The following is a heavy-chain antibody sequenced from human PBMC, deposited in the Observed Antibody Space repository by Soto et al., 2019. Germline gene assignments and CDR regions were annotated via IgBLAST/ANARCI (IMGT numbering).Heavy chain of an antibody. Sequence: PSETLSLTCTVSGGSISSGDYYWSWIRQPPGKGLEWIGYIYYSGSTYYNPSLKSRVTISVDTSKNQFSLKLSSVTAADTAVYYCASGAPYYDFWSGYYTQEAQYYFDYWGQGTLVIVSS. CDR3: ASGAPYYDFWSGYYTQEAQYYFDY. V-gene: IGHV4-30-4*01. CDR2: IYYSGST. CDR1: GGSISSGDYY. D-gene: IGHD3-3*01. J-gene: IGHJ4*02.